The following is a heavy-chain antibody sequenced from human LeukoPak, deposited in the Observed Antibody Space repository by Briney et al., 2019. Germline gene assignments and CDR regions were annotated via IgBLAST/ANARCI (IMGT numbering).Heavy chain of an antibody. J-gene: IGHJ3*02. CDR3: ARGVGGTGPDAFDI. Sequence: GGSLRLSCAASVVTVSTYGMHWVRQAPDKGLEWVAVISFDGGSRYYADSVKNRFTISRDNSKNTLYVEMNSLRAEDMAVYYCARGVGGTGPDAFDIWGQGTVVTVSA. V-gene: IGHV3-30-3*01. CDR2: ISFDGGSR. CDR1: VVTVSTYG. D-gene: IGHD1-1*01.